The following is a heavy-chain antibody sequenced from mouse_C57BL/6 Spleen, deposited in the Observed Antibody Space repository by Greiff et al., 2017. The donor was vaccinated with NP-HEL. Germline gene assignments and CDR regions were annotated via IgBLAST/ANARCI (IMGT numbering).Heavy chain of an antibody. CDR1: GFSFNTYA. J-gene: IGHJ4*01. V-gene: IGHV10-1*01. Sequence: EVKLVESGGGLVQPKGSLKLSCAASGFSFNTYAMNWVRQAPGKGLEWVARIRSKSNNYATYYADSVKDRFTISRDDSESMLYLQMNNLKTEDTAMYYCVSLNSYAMDYWGQGTSVTVSS. CDR3: VSLNSYAMDY. CDR2: IRSKSNNYAT.